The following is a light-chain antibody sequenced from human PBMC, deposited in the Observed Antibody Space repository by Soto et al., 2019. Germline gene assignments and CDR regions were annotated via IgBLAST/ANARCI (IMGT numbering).Light chain of an antibody. CDR1: QEISNH. V-gene: IGKV1-16*02. CDR3: QQYHNYPVT. CDR2: DAS. Sequence: DIQMAQSPSSLSASVGDRVTITCRASQEISNHSAWFQQKPGKPPKSLIYDASTLQSGVPSKFSGSGSGTDFTLTISSLQPEHFATYYCQQYHNYPVTFGGGTMVEIK. J-gene: IGKJ4*01.